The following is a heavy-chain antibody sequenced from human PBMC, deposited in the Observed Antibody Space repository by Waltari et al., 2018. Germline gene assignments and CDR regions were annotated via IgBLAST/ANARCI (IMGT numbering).Heavy chain of an antibody. CDR1: GYRFTLHY. Sequence: QVQLVQSGAAVKKPGASVKVSCKAYGYRFTLHYIHWVRQAPGQGLEWMGWINPNSGGTNYAQKLQGRVTMTRDTSISTAYMEVSRLRSDDTAVYYCARGYYGDFTLDYWGQGTLVTVSS. CDR3: ARGYYGDFTLDY. D-gene: IGHD4-17*01. CDR2: INPNSGGT. J-gene: IGHJ4*02. V-gene: IGHV1-2*02.